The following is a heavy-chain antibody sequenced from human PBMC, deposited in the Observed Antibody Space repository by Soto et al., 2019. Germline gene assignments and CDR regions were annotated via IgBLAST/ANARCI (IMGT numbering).Heavy chain of an antibody. V-gene: IGHV3-33*01. CDR2: IWYDGSNK. CDR1: GFTFSSYG. Sequence: QVQLVESGGGVVQPGRSLRLSCAASGFTFSSYGMHWVRQAPGKGLEWVAVIWYDGSNKYYADSVKGRFTISRDNSKNTLYLQMNSLRAEDTAVYYCARDGKSVRGGSWFGYYYGMDVWGQGTTVTVSS. J-gene: IGHJ6*02. D-gene: IGHD3-10*01. CDR3: ARDGKSVRGGSWFGYYYGMDV.